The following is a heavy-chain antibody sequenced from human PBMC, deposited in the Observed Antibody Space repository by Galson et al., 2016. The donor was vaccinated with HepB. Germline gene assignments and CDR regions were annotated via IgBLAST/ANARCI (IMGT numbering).Heavy chain of an antibody. V-gene: IGHV3-21*01. CDR1: GFTFSNYR. D-gene: IGHD2-21*02. Sequence: SLRLSCAASGFTFSNYRMNWVRQAPGKGLEWVSFISSSNSYIYYADSVKGRFTISRDNAKNSLSLQMNSLRAEDTAVYYCARDSSAGDISWGQGTLVTVSS. CDR2: ISSSNSYI. CDR3: ARDSSAGDIS. J-gene: IGHJ4*02.